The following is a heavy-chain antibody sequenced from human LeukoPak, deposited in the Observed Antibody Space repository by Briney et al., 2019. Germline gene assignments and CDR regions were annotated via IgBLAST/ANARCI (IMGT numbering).Heavy chain of an antibody. CDR1: GYRFTTFW. Sequence: GESLKISCKGSGYRFTTFWIGWVRQMPGKGLEWMGFVYPGDSDTRYSPSFQGQVTISVDKSISTAYLQWSSLKASDTAIYYCARHPGVIVPIDYWGQGTLVTVSS. CDR3: ARHPGVIVPIDY. CDR2: VYPGDSDT. J-gene: IGHJ4*02. V-gene: IGHV5-51*01. D-gene: IGHD3-16*02.